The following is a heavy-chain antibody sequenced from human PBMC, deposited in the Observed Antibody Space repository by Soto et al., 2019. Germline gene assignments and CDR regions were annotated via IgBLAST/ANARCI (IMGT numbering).Heavy chain of an antibody. Sequence: ASVKVSCKASGYTFTGYYMHWVRQAPGQGLEWMGWINPNSGGTNYAQKFQGRVTMTRDTSISTAYVELSRLRSDDTAVYYCARDVEAVYCSSTSCFSYYYYGMDVWGQGTTVTVSS. CDR2: INPNSGGT. V-gene: IGHV1-2*02. CDR3: ARDVEAVYCSSTSCFSYYYYGMDV. D-gene: IGHD2-2*01. J-gene: IGHJ6*02. CDR1: GYTFTGYY.